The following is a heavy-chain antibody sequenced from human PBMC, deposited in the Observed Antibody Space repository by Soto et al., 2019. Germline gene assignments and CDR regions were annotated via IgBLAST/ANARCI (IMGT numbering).Heavy chain of an antibody. CDR3: AAEVNQRTDCCHFDY. CDR1: GFTFTKSA. CDR2: IIVDTGET. V-gene: IGHV1-58*01. D-gene: IGHD2-21*02. J-gene: IGHJ4*02. Sequence: SVKVSCKTSGFTFTKSAVQWVRQARGQSLEWIGWIIVDTGETKSAQKIQERLTITRDISTSTVYMELSSLNLEDTAVYYCAAEVNQRTDCCHFDYWGQGPLVTVSS.